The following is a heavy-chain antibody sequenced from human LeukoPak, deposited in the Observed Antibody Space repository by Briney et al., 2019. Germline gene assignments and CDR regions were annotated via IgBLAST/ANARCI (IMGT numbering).Heavy chain of an antibody. CDR2: ISWNSGKM. J-gene: IGHJ4*02. V-gene: IGHV3-9*03. Sequence: GRSPRLSCAASGFHFDAYAMHWVRQAPGKGLEWVSGISWNSGKMAYADSVKGRFTISRDNAENSLYLQMTSLRPDDMALYYCARSADFWSGLDFWGQGTLVTVSS. D-gene: IGHD3-3*01. CDR3: ARSADFWSGLDF. CDR1: GFHFDAYA.